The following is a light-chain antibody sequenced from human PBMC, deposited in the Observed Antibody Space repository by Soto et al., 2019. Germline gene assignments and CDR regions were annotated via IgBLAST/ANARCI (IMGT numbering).Light chain of an antibody. J-gene: IGKJ1*01. CDR1: ETVNSN. CDR2: TIS. V-gene: IGKV3-15*01. CDR3: QQYNKWWT. Sequence: EVVMTQSPATLSVSPGERATLSCRASETVNSNLAWYQQKPGQAPRLLIYTISIRATGIPDRFSGSGSGTDFTLTISSLQSEDFEVYYCQQYNKWWTFGKGTKVDI.